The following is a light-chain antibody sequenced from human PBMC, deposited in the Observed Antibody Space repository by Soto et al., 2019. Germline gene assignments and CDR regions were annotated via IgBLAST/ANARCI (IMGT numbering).Light chain of an antibody. J-gene: IGKJ4*01. CDR1: QSVSSSY. V-gene: IGKV3-20*01. CDR2: GAS. CDR3: QQYASSFT. Sequence: EIVLTQSPGTLSLSAGGRATLSCRARQSVSSSYLAWYQQKPGQAPRLLIYGASSRASGIPDRFSRSGSGTDFTFTISRLEPEDFAVYYCQQYASSFTFGGGTKVEIK.